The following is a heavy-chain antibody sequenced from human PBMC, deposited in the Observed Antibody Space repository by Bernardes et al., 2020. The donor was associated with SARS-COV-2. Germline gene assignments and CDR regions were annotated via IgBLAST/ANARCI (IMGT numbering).Heavy chain of an antibody. CDR1: GYTLTELS. Sequence: ASVKVSCKVSGYTLTELSMHWVRQAPGNRLEWMGGFDPEDGETIYAQKFQGRVTMTEDTSTDTAYMELSSLRSEDTAVYYCATDWAYCGGDCYSLGYWGQGTLVTVSS. V-gene: IGHV1-24*01. D-gene: IGHD2-21*02. J-gene: IGHJ4*02. CDR3: ATDWAYCGGDCYSLGY. CDR2: FDPEDGET.